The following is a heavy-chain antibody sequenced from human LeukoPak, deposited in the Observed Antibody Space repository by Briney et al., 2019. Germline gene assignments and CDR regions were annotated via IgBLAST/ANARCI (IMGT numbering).Heavy chain of an antibody. CDR3: AKRVRYSSSWYHFED. Sequence: GGSLRLSCAASGFTFSSYAMAWVRQAPEKGLEWVSAISGSGGSTYYADSVKGRFTISRDNSKNTLYLQMNSLRAEDTAVYYCAKRVRYSSSWYHFEDWGQGTLVTVSS. CDR1: GFTFSSYA. J-gene: IGHJ4*02. CDR2: ISGSGGST. D-gene: IGHD6-13*01. V-gene: IGHV3-23*01.